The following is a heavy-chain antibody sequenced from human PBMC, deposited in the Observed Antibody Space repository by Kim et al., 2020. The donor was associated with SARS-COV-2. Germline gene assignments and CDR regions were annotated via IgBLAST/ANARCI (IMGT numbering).Heavy chain of an antibody. V-gene: IGHV3-21*01. CDR2: ISSSSDYI. D-gene: IGHD2-15*01. CDR3: ARARWTPNYYFDY. Sequence: GGSLRLSCAASGFTFSTNNINWVRQAPGKGLEWVSSISSSSDYIYYADSVKGRFTVSRDNAKNSLYLQMNSLRAKDTAVYYCARARWTPNYYFDYWGQGTLVTVSS. CDR1: GFTFSTNN. J-gene: IGHJ4*02.